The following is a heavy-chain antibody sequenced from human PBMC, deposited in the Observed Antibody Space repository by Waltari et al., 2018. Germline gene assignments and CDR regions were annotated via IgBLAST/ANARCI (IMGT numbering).Heavy chain of an antibody. V-gene: IGHV4-38-2*02. D-gene: IGHD4-17*01. CDR2: IYHSGST. CDR3: ARQVRTVTTDYYYYYDMDV. CDR1: GYTISSGYY. J-gene: IGHJ6*02. Sequence: QLQLQESGPGLVKPSETLSLTCTVSGYTISSGYYWGWIRQPPRKGLEWSGSIYHSGSTYDNPSIKSRVTISVDTSKNQFALKQSSVTAADTGVYYCARQVRTVTTDYYYYYDMDVWGQGTTVTVSS.